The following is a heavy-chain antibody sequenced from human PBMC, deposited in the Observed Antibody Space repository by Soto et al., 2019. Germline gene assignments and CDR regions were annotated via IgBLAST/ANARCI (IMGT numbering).Heavy chain of an antibody. V-gene: IGHV1-8*01. CDR1: GYTFTSYD. D-gene: IGHD4-17*01. CDR2: MKPNSGNT. CDR3: ARQNDYGDYVSYFQH. J-gene: IGHJ1*01. Sequence: QVQLVQSGAEVKKPGASVKVSCKASGYTFTSYDINWVRQATGQGLEWMGWMKPNSGNTGYAQKFQGRVTMTRNTSISTAYMELSSLRAEDTAVYYCARQNDYGDYVSYFQHWGQGTLVTVSS.